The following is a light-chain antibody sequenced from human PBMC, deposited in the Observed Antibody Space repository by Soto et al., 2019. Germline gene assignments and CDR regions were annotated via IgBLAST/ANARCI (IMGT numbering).Light chain of an antibody. V-gene: IGKV3-20*01. CDR3: QHYARSRWT. Sequence: EIVLTQSPGTLSLSPGERATLSCRASQSVIDNYLAWYQQKPGQAPRLLIFGASNRATGVPDRFSGSASATDFTLTISRLEPEDFAVYYCQHYARSRWTFGQGTKVG. CDR1: QSVIDNY. J-gene: IGKJ1*01. CDR2: GAS.